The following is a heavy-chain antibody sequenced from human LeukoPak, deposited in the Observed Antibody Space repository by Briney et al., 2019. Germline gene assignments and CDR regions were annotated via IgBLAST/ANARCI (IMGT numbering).Heavy chain of an antibody. CDR3: AKPLYSGSYYKVASFDY. CDR2: IPYDGSNK. D-gene: IGHD1-26*01. CDR1: GFTFSSYG. Sequence: PGGSLRLSCAASGFTFSSYGMHWVRQAPGKGLEWVAVIPYDGSNKYYADSVKGRFTSSRDNSKNTLYLQMNSLRAEDTAVYYCAKPLYSGSYYKVASFDYWGQGTLVTVSS. J-gene: IGHJ4*02. V-gene: IGHV3-30*18.